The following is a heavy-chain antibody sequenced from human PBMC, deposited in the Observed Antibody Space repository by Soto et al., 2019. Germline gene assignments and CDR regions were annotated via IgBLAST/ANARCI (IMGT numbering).Heavy chain of an antibody. J-gene: IGHJ3*02. CDR1: GFTFRSYW. D-gene: IGHD2-2*01. CDR2: MKQDGREE. V-gene: IGHV3-7*01. CDR3: ARDGFYAGFAI. Sequence: EVQLVESGGGLVQPGGSLRLSCATSGFTFRSYWMSWVRQAPGKGLEWVANMKQDGREEYYVDSVKGRFTISRDNAKNALYLQLNSLRAEDTAVCYCARDGFYAGFAIWGQGTMVTVSS.